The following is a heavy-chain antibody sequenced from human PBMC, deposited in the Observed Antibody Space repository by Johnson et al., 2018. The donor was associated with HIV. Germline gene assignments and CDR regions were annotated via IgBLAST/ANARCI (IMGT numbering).Heavy chain of an antibody. D-gene: IGHD5-12*01. CDR3: AREKRSDYDYDAFDI. J-gene: IGHJ3*02. CDR2: ISYDGSNK. V-gene: IGHV3-30*03. CDR1: GFTFSQAW. Sequence: QVQLVESGGGLVKPGESLRLSCVASGFTFSQAWMSWVRQAPGKGLEWVAVISYDGSNKYYADSVKGRFTISRDNSKNTLYLQMNSLRVEDTAVYYCAREKRSDYDYDAFDIWGQGTMVTVSS.